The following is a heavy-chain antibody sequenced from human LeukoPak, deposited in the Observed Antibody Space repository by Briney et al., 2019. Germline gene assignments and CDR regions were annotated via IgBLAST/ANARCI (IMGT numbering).Heavy chain of an antibody. CDR1: GLTFGSSW. CDR2: IKHDGSAE. J-gene: IGHJ4*02. V-gene: IGHV3-7*01. Sequence: PGGSLRLSCAASGLTFGSSWMTWVRQTPDKGPEWVASIKHDGSAEYYVDSVRGRFTISRDNAKNSVYLQMNSLRAEDAAAYYCARDRGPNCLDYWGQGTLVTVSS. D-gene: IGHD1-1*01. CDR3: ARDRGPNCLDY.